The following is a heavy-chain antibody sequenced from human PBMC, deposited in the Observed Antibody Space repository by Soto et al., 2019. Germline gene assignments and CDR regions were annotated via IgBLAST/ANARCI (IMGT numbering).Heavy chain of an antibody. Sequence: ASVKVSCKASGYTFTGYYMHWVRQAPGQGLEWMGWINPNSGGTNYAQKFQGRVTMTRDTSISTAYMELSRLRSDDTAVYYCARGYYDFWSGYEIVFGYWGQGTLVTVPS. CDR3: ARGYYDFWSGYEIVFGY. CDR2: INPNSGGT. V-gene: IGHV1-2*02. D-gene: IGHD3-3*01. CDR1: GYTFTGYY. J-gene: IGHJ4*02.